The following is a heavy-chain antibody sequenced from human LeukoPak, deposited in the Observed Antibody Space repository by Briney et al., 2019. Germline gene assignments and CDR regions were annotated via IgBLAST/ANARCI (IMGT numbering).Heavy chain of an antibody. CDR1: GFTFDDYA. V-gene: IGHV3-9*01. CDR2: ISWNSGSI. J-gene: IGHJ4*02. Sequence: PGGSLRLSCAASGFTFDDYAMHWVRQAPGKGLEWVSGISWNSGSIGYADSVKGRFTISRDNAKNSLYLQMNSLRAEDTALYYCAKDSSRKVTSGYFDYWGQGTLVTVSS. D-gene: IGHD4-17*01. CDR3: AKDSSRKVTSGYFDY.